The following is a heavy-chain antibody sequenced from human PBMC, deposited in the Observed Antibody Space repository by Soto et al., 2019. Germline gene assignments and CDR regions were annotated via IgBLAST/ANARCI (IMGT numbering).Heavy chain of an antibody. CDR2: ISGSGGST. V-gene: IGHV3-23*01. D-gene: IGHD3-9*01. CDR3: AKDMYYDILTGYYRGPYFDY. Sequence: PGGSLRLSCAASGFTFSSYAMSWVRQAPGKGLEWVSAISGSGGSTYYADSVKGRFTISRDNSKNTLYLQMNSLRAEDAAVYYCAKDMYYDILTGYYRGPYFDYWGQGTLVTVSS. J-gene: IGHJ4*02. CDR1: GFTFSSYA.